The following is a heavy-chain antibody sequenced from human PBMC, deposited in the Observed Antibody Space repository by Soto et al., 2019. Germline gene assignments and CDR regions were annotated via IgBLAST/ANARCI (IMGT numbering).Heavy chain of an antibody. CDR1: GFAFSGSA. V-gene: IGHV3-73*01. CDR2: VRSKANSYAT. Sequence: HPGGSLRLSCAASGFAFSGSAMHWVRQASGKGLEWVGRVRSKANSYATSYAASVKGRFTISRDDSKNTAYLQMNSLKTEDTAVYYFTSLRYFDDYQSNWGQRSLVTGSS. D-gene: IGHD3-9*01. J-gene: IGHJ4*02. CDR3: TSLRYFDDYQSN.